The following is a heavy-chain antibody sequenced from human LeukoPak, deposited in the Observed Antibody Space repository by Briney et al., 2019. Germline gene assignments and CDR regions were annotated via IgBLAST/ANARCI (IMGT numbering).Heavy chain of an antibody. Sequence: ASVKVSRKASGYTFTGYYMHWVRQAPGQGLEWMGWINPNSGGTNYAQKFQGRVTMTRDTSISTAYMELSRLRSDDTAVYYCAREPPYSSSPFDPWGQGTLVTVSS. V-gene: IGHV1-2*02. J-gene: IGHJ5*02. CDR1: GYTFTGYY. D-gene: IGHD6-6*01. CDR3: AREPPYSSSPFDP. CDR2: INPNSGGT.